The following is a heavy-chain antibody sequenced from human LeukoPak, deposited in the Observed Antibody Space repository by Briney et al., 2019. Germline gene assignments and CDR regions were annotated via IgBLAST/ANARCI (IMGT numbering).Heavy chain of an antibody. D-gene: IGHD3-3*01. CDR2: INHSGST. J-gene: IGHJ5*02. V-gene: IGHV4-34*01. CDR3: ARGIIGYYDFWSGYLTASWFDP. Sequence: NTSETLSLTCTVSGGSISSYYWSWIRQPPGKGLEWIGEINHSGSTNYNPSLKSRVTISVDTSKNQFSLKLSSVTAADTAVYYCARGIIGYYDFWSGYLTASWFDPWGQGTLVTVSS. CDR1: GGSISSYY.